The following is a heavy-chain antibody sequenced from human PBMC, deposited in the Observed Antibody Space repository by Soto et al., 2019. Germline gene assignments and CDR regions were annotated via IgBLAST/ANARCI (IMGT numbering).Heavy chain of an antibody. CDR2: ISYDGSNK. CDR1: GFTFSSYG. D-gene: IGHD3-16*01. V-gene: IGHV3-30*18. Sequence: GGSLRLSCAASGFTFSSYGMHWVRQAPGKGLEWVAVISYDGSNKYYADSVKGRFTISRDNSKNTLYLQMNSLRAEDTAVYYCAKDTWRGSYFDYWGQGTLVTVSS. J-gene: IGHJ4*02. CDR3: AKDTWRGSYFDY.